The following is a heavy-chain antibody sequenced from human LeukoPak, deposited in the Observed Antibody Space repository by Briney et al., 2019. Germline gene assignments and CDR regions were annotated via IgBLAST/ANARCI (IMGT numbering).Heavy chain of an antibody. J-gene: IGHJ3*02. Sequence: KPGESLKISCKGSGYSFTSYWIGWVRQMPGKGLEWMGIIYPGDSDTRYSPSFQGQVTISADKSISTAYLQWSSLKASDTAMYYCARPVTTGGAIRAFDIWGQGTMVTVSS. CDR2: IYPGDSDT. D-gene: IGHD2-21*01. CDR3: ARPVTTGGAIRAFDI. V-gene: IGHV5-51*03. CDR1: GYSFTSYW.